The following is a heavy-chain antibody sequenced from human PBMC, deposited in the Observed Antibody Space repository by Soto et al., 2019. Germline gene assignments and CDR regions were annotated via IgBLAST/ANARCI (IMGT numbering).Heavy chain of an antibody. V-gene: IGHV4-34*01. D-gene: IGHD1-26*01. CDR1: GGSFSGYY. CDR3: ARTTLRTGIVGASEDY. CDR2: INHSGST. Sequence: SETLSLTCAVYGGSFSGYYWSWIRQPPGKGLEWIGEINHSGSTNYNPSLKSRVTISVDTSKNQFSLKLSSVTAADTAVYYCARTTLRTGIVGASEDYWGQGTLVTVSS. J-gene: IGHJ4*02.